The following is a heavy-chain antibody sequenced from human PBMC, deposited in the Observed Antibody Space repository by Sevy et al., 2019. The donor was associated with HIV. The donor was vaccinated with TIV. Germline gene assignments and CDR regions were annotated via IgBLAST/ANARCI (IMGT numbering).Heavy chain of an antibody. Sequence: GGSLRLSCAASGFTFSSYGMPWVRQAPGKGLEWVAVISDDGSNKYYADSVKGRFTISRDNSKNTLYLQMNSLGAEDTAVYYCAKDRTTGIAAAGTPFYYWGQGTLVTVSS. CDR1: GFTFSSYG. J-gene: IGHJ4*02. V-gene: IGHV3-30*18. D-gene: IGHD6-13*01. CDR2: ISDDGSNK. CDR3: AKDRTTGIAAAGTPFYY.